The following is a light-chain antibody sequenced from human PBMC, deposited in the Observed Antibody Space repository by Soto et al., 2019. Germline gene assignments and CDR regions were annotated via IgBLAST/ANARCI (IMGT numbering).Light chain of an antibody. J-gene: IGKJ5*01. Sequence: DIQLTQSPSFLSASVGDRVTITCRASQGISSYLAWYQQKPGKAPKLLIYAASTLQSGVPSRFSGSGSGTEFTLTISSLQPEDFATYYCQHLNSYLPITFGQGTRLEIK. CDR3: QHLNSYLPIT. CDR1: QGISSY. CDR2: AAS. V-gene: IGKV1-9*01.